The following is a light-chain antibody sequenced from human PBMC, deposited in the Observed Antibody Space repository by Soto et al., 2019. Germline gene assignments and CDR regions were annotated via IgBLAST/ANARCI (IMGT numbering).Light chain of an antibody. V-gene: IGLV2-14*01. Sequence: QSVLTQPASVSGSPGQSITISCTGTSSDVGGYNYVSWYQRHPGKAPKLMIYAVTDRPSGVSSRFSGSKSGNTASMTISGLQAEEEDDYYSSSYTSSSTLFGTGTKVTVL. CDR1: SSDVGGYNY. CDR2: AVT. J-gene: IGLJ1*01. CDR3: SSYTSSSTL.